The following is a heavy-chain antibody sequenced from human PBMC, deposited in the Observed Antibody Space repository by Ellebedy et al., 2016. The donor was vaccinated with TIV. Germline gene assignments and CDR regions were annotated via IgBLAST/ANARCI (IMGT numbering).Heavy chain of an antibody. CDR3: ARDYYDSSGTDYFDY. CDR1: GGSFSGYY. D-gene: IGHD3-22*01. Sequence: SETLSLXXAVYGGSFSGYYWSWIRQPPGKGLEWIGYIYYSGSTYYNPSLKSRVTISVDTSKNQFSLKLSSVTAADTAVYYCARDYYDSSGTDYFDYWGQGTLVTVSS. CDR2: IYYSGST. V-gene: IGHV4-30-4*08. J-gene: IGHJ4*02.